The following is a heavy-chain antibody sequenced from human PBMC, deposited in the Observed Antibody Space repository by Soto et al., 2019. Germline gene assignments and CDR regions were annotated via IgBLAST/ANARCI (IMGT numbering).Heavy chain of an antibody. CDR3: ASAGYNSGWGLYYYYYGMDV. CDR2: IYWDDDK. CDR1: GFSLNASGVG. Sequence: QITLKESGPTLVKPTQPLTLTCTFSGFSLNASGVGVGWIRQPPGKALEWLALIYWDDDKRYSPSLKSRLTITKDTSKNQVVLTMNNMDPVDTATYYCASAGYNSGWGLYYYYYGMDVWGQGTTVTVSS. D-gene: IGHD6-19*01. J-gene: IGHJ6*02. V-gene: IGHV2-5*02.